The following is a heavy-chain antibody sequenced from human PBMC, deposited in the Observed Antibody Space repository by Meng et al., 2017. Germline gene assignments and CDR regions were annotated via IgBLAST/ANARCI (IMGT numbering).Heavy chain of an antibody. V-gene: IGHV3-7*01. CDR2: IKQDGSEK. CDR3: ARVSYYGSGSYIYYYYGMDV. J-gene: IGHJ6*02. D-gene: IGHD3-10*01. Sequence: GGSLRLSCAASGFTFSSYWMSWVRQAPGKGLEWVANIKQDGSEKYYVDSVKGRFTISRDNAKNSLYLQMNSLRAEDTAVYYCARVSYYGSGSYIYYYYGMDVWGQGTTVTVSS. CDR1: GFTFSSYW.